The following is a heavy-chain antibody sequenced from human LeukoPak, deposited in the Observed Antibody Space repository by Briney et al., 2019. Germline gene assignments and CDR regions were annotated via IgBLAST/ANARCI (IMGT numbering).Heavy chain of an antibody. CDR2: IKEDGSEK. CDR3: ARDLVWFGEPKGYYNYMDV. CDR1: GFMLWSYR. D-gene: IGHD3-10*01. J-gene: IGHJ6*03. V-gene: IGHV3-7*01. Sequence: GGPLRLLCAASGFMLWSYRMSWVRQAPGKGLEGVADIKEDGSEKSYVDSVKGRYTISRDNAKNSLYLQMNTLRAEDTAVYYCARDLVWFGEPKGYYNYMDVWGKGTTVTVSS.